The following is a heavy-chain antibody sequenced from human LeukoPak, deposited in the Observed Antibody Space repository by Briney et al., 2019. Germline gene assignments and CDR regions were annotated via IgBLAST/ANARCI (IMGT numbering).Heavy chain of an antibody. D-gene: IGHD2-2*01. Sequence: PSQTLSLTCTVSGGSISSGGYYWSWIRQHPGKGLEWIGYIYYSGSTYYNPSLKSRVTISVDTSKNQFSLKLSSMTAADTAVYYCARGVPAAMHFDYWGQGTLVTVSS. CDR1: GGSISSGGYY. J-gene: IGHJ4*02. V-gene: IGHV4-31*03. CDR3: ARGVPAAMHFDY. CDR2: IYYSGST.